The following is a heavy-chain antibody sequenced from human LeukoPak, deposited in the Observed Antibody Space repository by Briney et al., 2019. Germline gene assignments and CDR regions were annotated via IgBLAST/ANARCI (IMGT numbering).Heavy chain of an antibody. CDR2: IYPSESQT. CDR3: ARRLRHYYDSSGYSTPYYFDY. Sequence: GESLQIPCTGSGYSFANYWIGWVRQMPGKGLEWMGIIYPSESQTRHSPSFQGQVTFSVDKSISTALLQWSRLQASATAIYYCARRLRHYYDSSGYSTPYYFDYWGQGTLVTVSS. CDR1: GYSFANYW. J-gene: IGHJ4*02. V-gene: IGHV5-51*01. D-gene: IGHD3-22*01.